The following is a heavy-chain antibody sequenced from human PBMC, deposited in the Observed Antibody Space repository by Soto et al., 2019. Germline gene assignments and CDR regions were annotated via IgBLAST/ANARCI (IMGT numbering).Heavy chain of an antibody. V-gene: IGHV3-48*02. CDR1: AFTFSSYA. CDR3: ATDLGYCISTSCP. Sequence: EVQLVESGGGLVQPGGSLRLSCAASAFTFSSYAMNWVRQAPGKGLEWVSYISTSSSTIYYADSVKGRFTISRDNAKNSLYLQMNSLRDEDTAVYYCATDLGYCISTSCPWGQGTLVTVSS. J-gene: IGHJ5*02. CDR2: ISTSSSTI. D-gene: IGHD2-2*01.